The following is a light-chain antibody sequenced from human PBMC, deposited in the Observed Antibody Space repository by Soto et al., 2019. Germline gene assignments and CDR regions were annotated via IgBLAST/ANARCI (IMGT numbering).Light chain of an antibody. Sequence: QSALTQPASVSVSPGQSITIYCTGTSSDVGGYNYVSWYQQHPGKAPKLIIYDVSNRPSGVSNRFSGSNSGNTASLTISGLQAEYEADYYCSSYTSSSTYVFVTGTKLTVL. CDR2: DVS. J-gene: IGLJ1*01. CDR3: SSYTSSSTYV. V-gene: IGLV2-14*01. CDR1: SSDVGGYNY.